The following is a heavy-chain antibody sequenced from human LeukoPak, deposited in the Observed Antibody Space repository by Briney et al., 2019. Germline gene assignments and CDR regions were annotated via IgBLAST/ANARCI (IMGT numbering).Heavy chain of an antibody. Sequence: PGGSLRLSCAASGFTFDDYAMHWVRQAPGKGLEWVSGISWNSGSIGYADSVKGRFTISRDNAKNSLYLQMNSLRAEDTAVYYCAGHCSGGSCYSTATLKSLWGQGALVTVSS. D-gene: IGHD2-15*01. V-gene: IGHV3-9*01. CDR1: GFTFDDYA. CDR2: ISWNSGSI. CDR3: AGHCSGGSCYSTATLKSL. J-gene: IGHJ4*02.